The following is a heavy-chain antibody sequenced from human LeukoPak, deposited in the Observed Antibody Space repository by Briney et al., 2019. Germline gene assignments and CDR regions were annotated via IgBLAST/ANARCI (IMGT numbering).Heavy chain of an antibody. CDR1: GGSISSGSYY. Sequence: SETLSLTCTVSGGSISSGSYYWSWIRQPAGKGLEWIGRIYTSGSANYNPSLKSRVTISVDTSKNQFSLKLSSVTAADTAVYYCARGHYLFYYVFDYWGQGTLVTVSS. J-gene: IGHJ4*02. CDR2: IYTSGSA. CDR3: ARGHYLFYYVFDY. V-gene: IGHV4-61*02. D-gene: IGHD3-10*02.